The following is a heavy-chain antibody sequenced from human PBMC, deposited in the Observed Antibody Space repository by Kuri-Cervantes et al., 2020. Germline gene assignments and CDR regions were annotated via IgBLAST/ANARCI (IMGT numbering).Heavy chain of an antibody. CDR2: ISGSGAGT. J-gene: IGHJ4*02. CDR3: AKDSLPRITVAGDSY. Sequence: GGSLRLSCEASGFTFSSYAMAWVRQAPGKGLEWVSAISGSGAGTYYADSMKGRFTVSRDNSKSTLYLQMNSLRAEDTAVYYCAKDSLPRITVAGDSYWGQGTLVTVSS. CDR1: GFTFSSYA. V-gene: IGHV3-23*01. D-gene: IGHD6-19*01.